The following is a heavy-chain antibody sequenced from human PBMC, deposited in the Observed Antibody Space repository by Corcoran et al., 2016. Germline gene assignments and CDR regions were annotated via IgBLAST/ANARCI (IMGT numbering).Heavy chain of an antibody. CDR3: AQAYSSPNALAHNWFDP. CDR1: GFSLSTSGVG. CDR2: IYWNDDK. J-gene: IGHJ5*02. Sequence: QITLKESGPTLVKPTQTLTLTCTFSGFSLSTSGVGVGWIRQPPGKALEWLALIYWNDDKRYSPSLKSRLTITKDTSKNQVFLTMTNMDPVATATYYWAQAYSSPNALAHNWFDPWGQGTLVTVSS. D-gene: IGHD6-13*01. V-gene: IGHV2-5*01.